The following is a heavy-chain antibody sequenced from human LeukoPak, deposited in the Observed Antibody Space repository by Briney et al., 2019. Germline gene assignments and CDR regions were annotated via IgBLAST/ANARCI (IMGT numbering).Heavy chain of an antibody. D-gene: IGHD2-21*02. CDR2: ISSSSSTI. V-gene: IGHV3-48*01. Sequence: PGGSLRLSCAASGFTFSSYSMNWVRQAPGKGLEWVSYISSSSSTIYYADSVKGRFTISRDNAKNSLYLQMNSLRAEDTAVYYCARDLAYCGGDCYPLPFDYWGQGTLVTVSS. J-gene: IGHJ4*02. CDR3: ARDLAYCGGDCYPLPFDY. CDR1: GFTFSSYS.